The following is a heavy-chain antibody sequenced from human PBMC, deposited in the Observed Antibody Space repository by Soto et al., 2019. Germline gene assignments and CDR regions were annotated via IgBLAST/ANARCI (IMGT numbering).Heavy chain of an antibody. V-gene: IGHV3-23*01. CDR2: ISGSGGST. Sequence: GGSLRLSCAASGFAFSSYAMSWVRRAPGKGLEWVSAISGSGGSTYYADSVKGRFTISRDNSKNTLYLQMNSLRAEDTAVYYCAKDPSSGPKVLVTFDYWGQGTLVTVSS. CDR1: GFAFSSYA. J-gene: IGHJ4*02. D-gene: IGHD2-8*02. CDR3: AKDPSSGPKVLVTFDY.